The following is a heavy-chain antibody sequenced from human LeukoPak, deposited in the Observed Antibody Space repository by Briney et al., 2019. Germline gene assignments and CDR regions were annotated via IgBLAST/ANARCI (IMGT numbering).Heavy chain of an antibody. V-gene: IGHV3-30*04. CDR2: ISFDGTNK. Sequence: GGSLRLSCTASGVTLSNYAMHWVRRPPGRGLEWVAVISFDGTNKYYGDSVEGRFSVSRDNSKNTVYLQMNSLRPDDTAMYYCATDYGDYEPIEYWGQGTLVTVSS. CDR3: ATDYGDYEPIEY. CDR1: GVTLSNYA. D-gene: IGHD4-17*01. J-gene: IGHJ4*02.